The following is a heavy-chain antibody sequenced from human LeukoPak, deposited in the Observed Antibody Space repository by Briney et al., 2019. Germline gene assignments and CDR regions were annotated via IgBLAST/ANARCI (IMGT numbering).Heavy chain of an antibody. D-gene: IGHD1-26*01. CDR1: GFTFSGST. CDR3: ARAGSGRSPDWFDP. CDR2: ISTSSSYI. V-gene: IGHV3-21*06. Sequence: GGSLRLSCAASGFTFSGSTMNWVRQAPGKGLEWVSFISTSSSYIYYADSVKGRFTISRDNAKNSLYLQMNSLRAEDTAVYYCARAGSGRSPDWFDPWGQGTLVTVSS. J-gene: IGHJ5*02.